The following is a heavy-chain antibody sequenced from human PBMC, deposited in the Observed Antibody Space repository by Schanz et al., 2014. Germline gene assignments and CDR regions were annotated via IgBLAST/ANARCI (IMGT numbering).Heavy chain of an antibody. V-gene: IGHV4-4*02. D-gene: IGHD6-25*01. CDR1: GGSISSSDW. Sequence: QVQLQESGPGLVKPSGTLSLTCAVSGGSISSSDWWSWVRQPPGKGLEWIGEIYHSGSTNYNPSLKSRATISVDKPKKQSSQKPTSVSAADTAVYYCAREPLSGYNWFDPWGQGSLVTVSS. CDR2: IYHSGST. J-gene: IGHJ5*02. CDR3: AREPLSGYNWFDP.